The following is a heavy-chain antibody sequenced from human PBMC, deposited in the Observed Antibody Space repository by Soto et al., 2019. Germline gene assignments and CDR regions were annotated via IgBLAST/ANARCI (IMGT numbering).Heavy chain of an antibody. CDR2: IYYSGST. Sequence: QLQLQESGPGLVKPSETLSLTCTVSGGSISSSSYYWGWIRQPPGKGLEWIGSIYYSGSTYYNPCLKSRVTISVDTSKNQSSLKLSSVTAADTSVYYCARHYPSEWSGELLSWFDPWGQGPLVTVSS. CDR3: ARHYPSEWSGELLSWFDP. J-gene: IGHJ5*02. V-gene: IGHV4-39*01. CDR1: GGSISSSSYY. D-gene: IGHD3-10*01.